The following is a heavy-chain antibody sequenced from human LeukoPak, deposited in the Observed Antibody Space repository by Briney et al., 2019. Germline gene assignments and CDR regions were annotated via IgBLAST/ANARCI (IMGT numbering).Heavy chain of an antibody. Sequence: SGGSLRLSCAASGFTVSSNYMSWVRQAPGKGLEWVSVIYSGGSTYYADSVKGRFTISRDNSKNTLYLQMNSLRAEDTAVYYCARAPQGSSGIYYYYYYMDVWGKGTTVTVSS. CDR3: ARAPQGSSGIYYYYYYMDV. D-gene: IGHD6-6*01. CDR2: IYSGGST. V-gene: IGHV3-53*01. CDR1: GFTVSSNY. J-gene: IGHJ6*03.